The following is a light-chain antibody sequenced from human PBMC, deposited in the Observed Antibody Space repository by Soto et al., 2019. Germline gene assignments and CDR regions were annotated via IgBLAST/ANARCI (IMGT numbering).Light chain of an antibody. V-gene: IGKV3-20*01. CDR3: QQYGSSPT. CDR1: QSVSSSY. CDR2: GAS. J-gene: IGKJ2*01. Sequence: EIVLTQSPGTLSLSPGERATLSCRASQSVSSSYLAWYQHKHGQAPRLLIYGASSRATGIPDRFSGSGSGTDFTVTISRLEPEDFAVYYCQQYGSSPTFGQGTKLEIK.